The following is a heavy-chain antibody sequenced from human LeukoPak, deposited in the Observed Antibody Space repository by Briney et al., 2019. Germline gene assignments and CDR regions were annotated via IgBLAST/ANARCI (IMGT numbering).Heavy chain of an antibody. V-gene: IGHV1-8*01. J-gene: IGHJ6*03. Sequence: GASVKVSCKASGHTFTSYDINWVRQATGQGLEWMGWMNPNSGNTGYAQKFQGRVTMTRNTSISTAYMELSSLRSEDTAVYYCGRKPYYYYYMDVWGKGTTVTVSS. CDR2: MNPNSGNT. CDR3: GRKPYYYYYMDV. CDR1: GHTFTSYD.